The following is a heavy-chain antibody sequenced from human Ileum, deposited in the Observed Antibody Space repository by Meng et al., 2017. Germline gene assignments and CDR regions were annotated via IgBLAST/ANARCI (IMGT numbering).Heavy chain of an antibody. CDR3: ARHGGYSQDF. CDR2: ISHSGCA. CDR1: SASRSSNTY. V-gene: IGHV4-4*02. D-gene: IGHD4-23*01. Sequence: LQESAPGRVRTWGPLSLSCAAVSASRSSNTYWSGVRQPSGKGLEWIGQISHSGCANYNPSLKSRVTMSVDKSKSQFSLMLTSVTAADTAIYYCARHGGYSQDFWGQGTLVTVSS. J-gene: IGHJ4*02.